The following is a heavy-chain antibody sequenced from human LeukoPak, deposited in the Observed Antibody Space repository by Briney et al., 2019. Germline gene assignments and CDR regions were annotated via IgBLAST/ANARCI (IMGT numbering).Heavy chain of an antibody. D-gene: IGHD3-10*01. J-gene: IGHJ4*03. CDR3: AREIVLRFGVLDN. V-gene: IGHV4-39*01. CDR2: IYYSGST. Sequence: PSETLSLTCTVSGGSISSSSYYWGWIRQPPGKGLEWIGSIYYSGSTYYNPSLKSRVTISVDTSKNQFSLELSSVTAADTAVYYCAREIVLRFGVLDNSGPGTLVTVSS. CDR1: GGSISSSSYY.